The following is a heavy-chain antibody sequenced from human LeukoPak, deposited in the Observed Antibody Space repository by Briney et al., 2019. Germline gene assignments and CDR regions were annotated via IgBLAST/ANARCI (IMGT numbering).Heavy chain of an antibody. CDR3: GRSLAARLGSDN. CDR1: GFTVGSNH. V-gene: IGHV3-66*01. Sequence: GGSXRLSCAASGFTVGSNHMTWVRQXPGKGLEGVSVIYIVGGTDYAASVNGTFTISRDNSKNTLYLQMTSLRAEDTAVYYCGRSLAARLGSDNWGQGTPVTVSS. J-gene: IGHJ4*02. D-gene: IGHD6-6*01. CDR2: IYIVGGT.